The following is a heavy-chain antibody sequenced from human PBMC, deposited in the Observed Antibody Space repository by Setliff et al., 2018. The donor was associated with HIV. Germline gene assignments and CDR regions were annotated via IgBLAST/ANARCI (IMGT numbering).Heavy chain of an antibody. Sequence: PSETLSLTCTVSAGYIRSTNYYWGWIRQPPGKGLEWIGSMFYSGNTYYNPSLKSRVTISVDTSKNQFSLNLNSVTAADTALYYCERDRGILSNWLYYFDSWGQGTLVTVSS. V-gene: IGHV4-39*07. D-gene: IGHD6-13*01. J-gene: IGHJ4*02. CDR2: MFYSGNT. CDR1: AGYIRSTNYY. CDR3: ERDRGILSNWLYYFDS.